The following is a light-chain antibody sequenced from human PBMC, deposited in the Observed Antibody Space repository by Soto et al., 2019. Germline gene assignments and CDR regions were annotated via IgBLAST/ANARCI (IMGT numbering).Light chain of an antibody. CDR3: QQYDNLPRI. J-gene: IGKJ5*01. Sequence: DIQMTQSPSTLSASVGDRVTITCRASQSISNWLAWYQQKPGIAPKLLIFAASTLESGVPSRFSGSGSGTDFTFTISSLQPEDFATYYCQQYDNLPRIFGQGTRLEIK. CDR2: AAS. V-gene: IGKV1-5*01. CDR1: QSISNW.